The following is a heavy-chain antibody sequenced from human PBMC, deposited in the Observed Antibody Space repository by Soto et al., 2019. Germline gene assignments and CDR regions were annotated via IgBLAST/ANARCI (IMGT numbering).Heavy chain of an antibody. CDR2: IKQDGSEK. CDR1: GFTFSSYW. D-gene: IGHD6-13*01. CDR3: ARDRPAAGTYYYYYGMDV. J-gene: IGHJ6*02. V-gene: IGHV3-7*01. Sequence: GGSLRLSCAASGFTFSSYWMSWVRQAPGKGLEWVANIKQDGSEKYYVDSVKGRFTISRDNAKNSLYLQMNSLRAEDPAVYYCARDRPAAGTYYYYYGMDVLGQGTTVTVSS.